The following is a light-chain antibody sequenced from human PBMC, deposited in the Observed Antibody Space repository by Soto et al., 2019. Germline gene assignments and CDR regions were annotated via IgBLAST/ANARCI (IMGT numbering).Light chain of an antibody. CDR2: KAS. CDR1: QTISSW. Sequence: DIQMTQSPSTLSASVGDRVTITCRASQTISSWLAWYQQKPGKAPKLLIYKASTLKSGVPARFSGSGSGTDFTLTISSLEPEDFAVYYCQQRSNWPITFGQGTRLEIK. J-gene: IGKJ5*01. V-gene: IGKV1-5*03. CDR3: QQRSNWPIT.